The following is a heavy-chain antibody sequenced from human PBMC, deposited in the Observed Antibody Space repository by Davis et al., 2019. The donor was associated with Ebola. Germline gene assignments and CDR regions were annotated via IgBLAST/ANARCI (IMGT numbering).Heavy chain of an antibody. Sequence: AASVKVSCKASGYTFTSYAMHWVRQAPGQRLEWMGWINAGNGNTKYSQKFQGRVTITRDTSASTAYMELSSLRSEDTAVYYCASSDILVYYFDYWGQGTLVTVSS. CDR2: INAGNGNT. J-gene: IGHJ4*02. V-gene: IGHV1-3*01. CDR1: GYTFTSYA. D-gene: IGHD3-9*01. CDR3: ASSDILVYYFDY.